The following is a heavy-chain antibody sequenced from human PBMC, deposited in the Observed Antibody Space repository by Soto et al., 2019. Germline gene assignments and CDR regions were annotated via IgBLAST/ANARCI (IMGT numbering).Heavy chain of an antibody. D-gene: IGHD3-10*01. V-gene: IGHV1-69*08. J-gene: IGHJ3*02. CDR1: GGTFSSYT. CDR2: IIPILGIA. CDR3: ARDVDGGDAFDI. Sequence: QVQLVQSGAEVKKPGSSVKVSCKASGGTFSSYTISWVRQAPGQGLEWMGRIIPILGIANYAQKFQGRVTITAEKSTSTAYMELSSLRSEDTAVYYCARDVDGGDAFDIWGQGTMVTVSS.